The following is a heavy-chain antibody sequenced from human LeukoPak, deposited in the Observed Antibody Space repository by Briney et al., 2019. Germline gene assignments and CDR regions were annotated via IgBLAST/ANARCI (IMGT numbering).Heavy chain of an antibody. D-gene: IGHD3-16*02. CDR1: GYTFTSYY. J-gene: IGHJ4*02. V-gene: IGHV7-4-1*02. CDR3: AREALMITFGGVIVIGKGYFDY. Sequence: ASVKVSCKASGYTFTSYYMHWVRQAPGQGLEWMGWINTDTGNPTYAQGFTGRFVFSLDTSVSTAYLQISSLKAEDTAVYYCAREALMITFGGVIVIGKGYFDYWGQGTLVAVSS. CDR2: INTDTGNP.